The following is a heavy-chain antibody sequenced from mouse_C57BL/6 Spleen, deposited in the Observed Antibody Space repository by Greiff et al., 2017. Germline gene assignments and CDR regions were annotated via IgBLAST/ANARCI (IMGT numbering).Heavy chain of an antibody. J-gene: IGHJ2*01. CDR1: GFTFSDYY. V-gene: IGHV5-12*01. D-gene: IGHD6-2*01. CDR3: ARNPDWASPYFDY. Sequence: EVKLMESGGGLVQPGGSLKLSCAASGFTFSDYYMYWVRQTPEKRLEWVAYISNGGGSTYYPDTVKGRFTISRDNAKNTLYLQMSRLKSEDTAMYYCARNPDWASPYFDYWGQGTTLTVSS. CDR2: ISNGGGST.